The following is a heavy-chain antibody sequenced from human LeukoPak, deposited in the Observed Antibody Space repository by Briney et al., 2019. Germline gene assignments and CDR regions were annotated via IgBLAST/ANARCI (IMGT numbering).Heavy chain of an antibody. CDR3: AKDGIKTIVLKGSYYYYYMDV. J-gene: IGHJ6*03. CDR1: GFTFSSYG. D-gene: IGHD2-8*01. CDR2: ISYDGSNK. V-gene: IGHV3-30*18. Sequence: GGSLRLSCAASGFTFSSYGMHWVRQAPGKGLEWVAVISYDGSNKYYADSVKGRFTISRDNSKNTLYLQMNSLRAEDTAVYYCAKDGIKTIVLKGSYYYYYMDVWGKGTTVTVSS.